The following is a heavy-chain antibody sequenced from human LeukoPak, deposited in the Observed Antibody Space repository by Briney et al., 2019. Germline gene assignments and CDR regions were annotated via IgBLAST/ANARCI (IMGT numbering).Heavy chain of an antibody. V-gene: IGHV3-48*04. Sequence: GGSLRLSCAASGFTFSSYSMNWVGQAPGKGLEWVSYISSSSSTIYYADSVKGRFTISRDNAKNSLYLQMNSLRAEDTAVYYCARGDDVWGSYRYTGDAFDIWGQGTMVTVSS. D-gene: IGHD3-16*02. CDR2: ISSSSSTI. CDR3: ARGDDVWGSYRYTGDAFDI. J-gene: IGHJ3*02. CDR1: GFTFSSYS.